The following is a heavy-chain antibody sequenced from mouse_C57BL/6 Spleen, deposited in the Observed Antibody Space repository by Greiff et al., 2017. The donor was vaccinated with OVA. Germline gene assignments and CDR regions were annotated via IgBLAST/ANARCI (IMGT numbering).Heavy chain of an antibody. J-gene: IGHJ3*01. CDR3: ARGSGYGSSSWFAY. Sequence: QVHVKQPGAELVKPGASVKLSCKASGYTFTSYWMHWVKQRPGQGLEWIGMIHPNSGSTNYNEKFKSKATLTVDKSSSTAYMQLSSLTSEDSAVYYCARGSGYGSSSWFAYWGQGTLVTVSA. D-gene: IGHD1-1*01. V-gene: IGHV1-64*01. CDR2: IHPNSGST. CDR1: GYTFTSYW.